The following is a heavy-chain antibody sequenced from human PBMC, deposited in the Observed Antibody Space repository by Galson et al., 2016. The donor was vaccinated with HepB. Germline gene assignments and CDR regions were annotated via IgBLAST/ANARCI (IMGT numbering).Heavy chain of an antibody. CDR3: VKDFRSCGGGDCYGWFDP. D-gene: IGHD2-21*02. J-gene: IGHJ5*02. Sequence: SLRLSCAASGFTFSNFAMNWVRQAPGKGLEWVSSIRNSGSNTYYADSVKGRFTISRDTSKNTPFLQMNNLRADDTAVYYCVKDFRSCGGGDCYGWFDPWGQGILVTVSS. V-gene: IGHV3-23*01. CDR2: IRNSGSNT. CDR1: GFTFSNFA.